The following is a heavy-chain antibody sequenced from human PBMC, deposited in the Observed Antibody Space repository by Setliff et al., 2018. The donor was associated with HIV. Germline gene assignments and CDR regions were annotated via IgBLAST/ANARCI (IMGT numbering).Heavy chain of an antibody. D-gene: IGHD4-17*01. J-gene: IGHJ4*02. Sequence: PSETLSLTCAVYGGSFSGYYWSWIRQPPGKGLEWIGEINHSGSTNYNPSLKSRVTISVDTSKNQFSLKLSSVTAADTAVYYCARHNYGDTGYFDYWGQGTLVTVSS. CDR3: ARHNYGDTGYFDY. V-gene: IGHV4-34*01. CDR1: GGSFSGYY. CDR2: INHSGST.